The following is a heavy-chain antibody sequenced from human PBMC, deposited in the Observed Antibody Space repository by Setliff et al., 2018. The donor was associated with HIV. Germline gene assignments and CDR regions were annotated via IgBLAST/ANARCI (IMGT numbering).Heavy chain of an antibody. CDR3: ARDSGYYDILTHDAFDI. Sequence: NPSETLSLTCTVSGGSISSYYWSWIRQPAGKGLEWIGRIYTSGSTNYNPSLKSRVTMSVDTSKNQFSLKLSSVTAADTAVYYCARDSGYYDILTHDAFDIWGQGTMVTVSS. CDR2: IYTSGST. CDR1: GGSISSYY. D-gene: IGHD3-9*01. J-gene: IGHJ3*02. V-gene: IGHV4-4*07.